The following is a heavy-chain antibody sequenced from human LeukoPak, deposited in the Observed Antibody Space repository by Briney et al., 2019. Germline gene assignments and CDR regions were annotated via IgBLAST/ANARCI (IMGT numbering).Heavy chain of an antibody. V-gene: IGHV3-74*01. CDR3: LTIVETDLDAFDI. J-gene: IGHJ3*02. Sequence: PGRSLRLSCAASGFTFRKYWLHWVRQAPGKGLVWVSRINPDDGSTSYADSVKGRFTISRDNAKSTLYLQMNSLRAEDTAVYYCLTIVETDLDAFDIWGQGTKVTVSS. D-gene: IGHD2-21*01. CDR2: INPDDGST. CDR1: GFTFRKYW.